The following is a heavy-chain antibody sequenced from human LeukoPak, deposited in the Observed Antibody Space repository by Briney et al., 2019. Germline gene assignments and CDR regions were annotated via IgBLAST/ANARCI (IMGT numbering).Heavy chain of an antibody. V-gene: IGHV4-30-4*01. CDR1: GGSISNGDYY. D-gene: IGHD4-23*01. Sequence: TLSLTCTVSGGSISNGDYYWSWIRQPPGKGLEWIGYIYYSGTTYYNPSLKSRVTISVDTSKNQFSLKLSSVTAADTAVYYCARDRGYGGNNFDCWGQGTLSPSPQ. CDR2: IYYSGTT. CDR3: ARDRGYGGNNFDC. J-gene: IGHJ4*02.